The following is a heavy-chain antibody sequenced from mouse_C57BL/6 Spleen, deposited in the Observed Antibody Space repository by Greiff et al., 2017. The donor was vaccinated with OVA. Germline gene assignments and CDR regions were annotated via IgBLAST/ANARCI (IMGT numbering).Heavy chain of an antibody. CDR3: ARRMSNYVNAMDY. J-gene: IGHJ4*01. V-gene: IGHV5-9*04. CDR2: ISGGGGNT. CDR1: GFTFSSYT. Sequence: VQLVESGGGLVKPGGSLKLSCAASGFTFSSYTMSWVRQTPETRLEWVATISGGGGNTYYPDSVKGRFTISRDNAKNTLYLQMSSLRSEDTALYYCARRMSNYVNAMDYWGQGTSVTVSS. D-gene: IGHD2-5*01.